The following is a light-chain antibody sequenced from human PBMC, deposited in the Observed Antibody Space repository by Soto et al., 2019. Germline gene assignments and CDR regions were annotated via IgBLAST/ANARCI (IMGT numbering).Light chain of an antibody. CDR2: DAP. CDR3: QQRSNWIT. Sequence: ESVVIHAPGTVALYQCERATLSGRASQSVSSYLAWYQQKPGQAPRLLIYDAPNRATGIPARFSGSGSGTDFTLTISSLEPEDFAVYYCQQRSNWITFGQGTRLEV. V-gene: IGKV3-11*01. CDR1: QSVSSY. J-gene: IGKJ5*01.